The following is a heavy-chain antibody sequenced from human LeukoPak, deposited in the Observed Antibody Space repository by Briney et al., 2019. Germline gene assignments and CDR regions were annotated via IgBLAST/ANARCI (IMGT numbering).Heavy chain of an antibody. CDR2: INPNSGGT. CDR1: GYTFTGYY. D-gene: IGHD3-9*01. J-gene: IGHJ4*02. V-gene: IGHV1-2*02. Sequence: ASVKVSCKASGYTFTGYYMHWVRQAPGPGLEWMGWINPNSGGTNYAQKFQGRGTMTRDTSISTAYMELSRLRSDDTAVYYCARGYDILTGYYSFDYWGQGTLVTVSS. CDR3: ARGYDILTGYYSFDY.